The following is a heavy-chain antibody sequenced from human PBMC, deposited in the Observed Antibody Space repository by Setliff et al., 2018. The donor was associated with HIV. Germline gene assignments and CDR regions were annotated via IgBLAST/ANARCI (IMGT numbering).Heavy chain of an antibody. CDR3: ARDGGEKEAFDI. J-gene: IGHJ3*02. CDR2: IYYSGST. CDR1: GGSISSGGYY. D-gene: IGHD3-16*01. V-gene: IGHV4-31*03. Sequence: PSETLSLTCTVSGGSISSGGYYWSWIRQHPGKGLEWIGYIYYSGSTYYNPSLKSRVTISVDTSKNQFSLKLSSVTAADTAVYYCARDGGEKEAFDIWGQGTMVTVS.